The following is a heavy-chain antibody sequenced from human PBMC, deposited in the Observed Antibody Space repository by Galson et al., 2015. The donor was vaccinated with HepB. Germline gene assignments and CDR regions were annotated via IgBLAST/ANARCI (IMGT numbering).Heavy chain of an antibody. D-gene: IGHD6-13*01. CDR3: ARVAFSSWYRYFDY. CDR1: GFTVSSNY. J-gene: IGHJ4*02. Sequence: SLRLSCAASGFTVSSNYMSWVRQAPGKGLEWVSVIYSGGSTYYADPVTGRFTISSDNSKNTLYLQMNSLRAEDTAVYYCARVAFSSWYRYFDYWGQGTLVTVSS. V-gene: IGHV3-66*02. CDR2: IYSGGST.